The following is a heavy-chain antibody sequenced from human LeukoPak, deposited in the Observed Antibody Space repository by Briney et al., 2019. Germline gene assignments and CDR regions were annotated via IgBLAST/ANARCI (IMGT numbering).Heavy chain of an antibody. CDR2: IWYDGSNK. Sequence: PGGSLRLSCAASGFTFSSYDMHWVRQAPGKGLEWVALIWYDGSNKYYADSVKGRFTISRDNSKNTMYLQMNSLRAEDTSVYYCARGAPQVYCGADCSRLLDNWGQGTLVTVSS. CDR3: ARGAPQVYCGADCSRLLDN. J-gene: IGHJ4*02. V-gene: IGHV3-33*01. CDR1: GFTFSSYD. D-gene: IGHD2-21*02.